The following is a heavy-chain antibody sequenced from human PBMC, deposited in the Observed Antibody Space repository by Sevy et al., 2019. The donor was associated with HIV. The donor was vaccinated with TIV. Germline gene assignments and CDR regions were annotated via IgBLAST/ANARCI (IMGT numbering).Heavy chain of an antibody. D-gene: IGHD2-15*01. V-gene: IGHV3-43*01. J-gene: IGHJ4*02. CDR3: AKDISGEGYLGSGYFDY. Sequence: GGSLRLSCAASGFTFDDYTMNWVRQAPGKGLEWVSLITWDCGSTYYADSVKGRFTISRDNSKNSLYLQMNSLRTEDTALYYCAKDISGEGYLGSGYFDYWGQGTLVTVSS. CDR1: GFTFDDYT. CDR2: ITWDCGST.